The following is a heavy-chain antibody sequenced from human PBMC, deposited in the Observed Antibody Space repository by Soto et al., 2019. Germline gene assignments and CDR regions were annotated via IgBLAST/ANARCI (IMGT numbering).Heavy chain of an antibody. J-gene: IGHJ3*02. D-gene: IGHD4-17*01. CDR2: INSKTDGGTT. CDR1: GFTFNSHA. Sequence: GGSLRLSCTVSGFTFNSHAMSWVRQAPGKGLEWVGRINSKTDGGTTDYAAPVKGRFTISRDDSKNTLYLQMNSLKTEDTAVYYCTTGLLRSGGAFDIWGQGTMVTVSS. V-gene: IGHV3-15*01. CDR3: TTGLLRSGGAFDI.